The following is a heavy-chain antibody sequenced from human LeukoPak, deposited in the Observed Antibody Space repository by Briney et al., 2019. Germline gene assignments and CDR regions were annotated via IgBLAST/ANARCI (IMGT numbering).Heavy chain of an antibody. CDR3: ARDKLAYPGRSAYYYYGMDV. CDR1: GYTFTSYG. D-gene: IGHD3-3*01. J-gene: IGHJ6*02. V-gene: IGHV1-18*01. Sequence: GASVKVSCKASGYTFTSYGISWVRQAPGQGLEWMGWISAYNGNTNYAQKLQGRVTMTTDTSTSTAYMELRSLRSDDTAVYYCARDKLAYPGRSAYYYYGMDVWGQGTTVTVSS. CDR2: ISAYNGNT.